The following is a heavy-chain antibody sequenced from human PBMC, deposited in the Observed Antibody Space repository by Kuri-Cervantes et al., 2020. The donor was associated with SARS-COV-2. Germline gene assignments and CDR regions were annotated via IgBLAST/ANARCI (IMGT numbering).Heavy chain of an antibody. V-gene: IGHV4-59*01. CDR3: ARAGEWLFGDAFDI. Sequence: SETLSLTCTVSGGSISSYYWSWIRQPPGKGLEWIGYIYYSGSTDYNPSLKSRVTISVDTSKNQFSLKLSSVTAADTAVYYCARAGEWLFGDAFDIWGQGKMVTVSS. D-gene: IGHD3-3*01. J-gene: IGHJ3*02. CDR1: GGSISSYY. CDR2: IYYSGST.